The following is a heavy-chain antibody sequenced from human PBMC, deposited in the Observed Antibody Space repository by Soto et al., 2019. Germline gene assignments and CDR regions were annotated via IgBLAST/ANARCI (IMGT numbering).Heavy chain of an antibody. J-gene: IGHJ4*02. D-gene: IGHD1-26*01. Sequence: QVQLVQSGAEVKKPGASVKVSCKASGYTFTSYAVHWVRQAPGQRLEWMGWINAGNGNTKYSQKFQGRVTITRDTSASTAYMELSSLRSEDTAVYYCARGGMVSYIDYWGQGTLVTVSS. V-gene: IGHV1-3*01. CDR2: INAGNGNT. CDR1: GYTFTSYA. CDR3: ARGGMVSYIDY.